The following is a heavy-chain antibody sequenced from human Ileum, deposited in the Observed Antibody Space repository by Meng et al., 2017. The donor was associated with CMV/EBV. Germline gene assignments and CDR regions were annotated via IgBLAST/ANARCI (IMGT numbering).Heavy chain of an antibody. CDR1: GFTFSSYW. Sequence: GGSLRLSCTASGFTFSSYWLSWVRQAPGRGLEWVANIKQDGGEKYYVDSVKGRFTISRDNAKNSLYLQMNSLRAEDSAVYYCARNWNDDYYGMDVWGQGTTVTVSS. CDR3: ARNWNDDYYGMDV. CDR2: IKQDGGEK. V-gene: IGHV3-7*01. J-gene: IGHJ6*02. D-gene: IGHD1-1*01.